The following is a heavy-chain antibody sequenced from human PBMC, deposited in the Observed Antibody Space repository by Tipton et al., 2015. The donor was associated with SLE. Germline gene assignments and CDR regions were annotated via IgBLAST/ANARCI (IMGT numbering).Heavy chain of an antibody. D-gene: IGHD3-9*01. CDR2: MYTSGST. CDR3: ARDRFDVLTGYSPDAFDI. V-gene: IGHV4-61*02. J-gene: IGHJ3*02. CDR1: GGSISRGSYY. Sequence: TLSLTCTVSGGSISRGSYYWSWIRQPAGKGLEWIGRMYTSGSTDYNPSLESRVTISDTSGHQLYLRLNSVTAADTAVYFCARDRFDVLTGYSPDAFDIWGQGTTVTVSS.